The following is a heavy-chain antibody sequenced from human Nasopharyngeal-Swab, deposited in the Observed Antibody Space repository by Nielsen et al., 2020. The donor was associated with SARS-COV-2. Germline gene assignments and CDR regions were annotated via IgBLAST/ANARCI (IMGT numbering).Heavy chain of an antibody. V-gene: IGHV3-9*01. CDR1: GFTFDDYA. CDR2: ISWNSGSI. Sequence: GGSLRLSCAASGFTFDDYAMHWVRQAPGKGLEWVSGISWNSGSIGYADSVKGRFTISRDNAKNSLYLQMNSLRAEDTALYYCAKDIMVYGDYVGAFDIWGQGTMVTVYS. D-gene: IGHD4-17*01. CDR3: AKDIMVYGDYVGAFDI. J-gene: IGHJ3*02.